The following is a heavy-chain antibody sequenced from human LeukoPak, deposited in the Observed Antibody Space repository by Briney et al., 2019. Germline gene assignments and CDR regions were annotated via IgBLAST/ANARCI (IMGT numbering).Heavy chain of an antibody. CDR1: GFTFSSYA. CDR2: ISGSGDST. V-gene: IGHV3-23*01. J-gene: IGHJ4*02. D-gene: IGHD3-22*01. Sequence: GSLRLSCAASGFTFSSYAMSWVRQAPGKGLKWVSAISGSGDSTYYADSEKGRFTISRDNSKNMLYLQMSSLRAEDTAVYYCAKSPYDSSSYSFDYWGQGTLVTVSS. CDR3: AKSPYDSSSYSFDY.